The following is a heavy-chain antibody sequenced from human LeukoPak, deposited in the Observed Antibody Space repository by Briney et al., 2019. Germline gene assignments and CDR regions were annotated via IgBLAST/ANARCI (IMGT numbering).Heavy chain of an antibody. CDR1: GGTFSSYA. CDR2: IIPIFGTA. J-gene: IGHJ4*02. V-gene: IGHV1-69*13. CDR3: ASLGGY. D-gene: IGHD3-16*01. Sequence: ASVKVSCKASGGTFSSYAISWVRQAPGQRLEWMGGIIPIFGTANYAQKFQGRVTLTADESTRTAYMELSSVRAEETGVYYCASLGGYWGQGTLVTVSS.